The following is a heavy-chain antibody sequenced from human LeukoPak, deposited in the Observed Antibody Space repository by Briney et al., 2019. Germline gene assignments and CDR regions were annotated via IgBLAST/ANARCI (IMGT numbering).Heavy chain of an antibody. D-gene: IGHD6-25*01. CDR2: ISSSSSII. Sequence: GGSLRLSCVASGFTFSTYGMNWVCQAPGKGLEWVSYISSSSSIISYAESVKGRFTISRDNAKNSLYLQVNSLRAEDTAVYYCARDFEAAGFDYWGQGTLVTVSS. V-gene: IGHV3-48*01. J-gene: IGHJ4*02. CDR3: ARDFEAAGFDY. CDR1: GFTFSTYG.